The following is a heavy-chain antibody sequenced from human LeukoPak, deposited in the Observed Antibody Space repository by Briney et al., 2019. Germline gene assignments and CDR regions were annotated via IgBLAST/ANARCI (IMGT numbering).Heavy chain of an antibody. CDR1: GFTFSSYA. J-gene: IGHJ4*02. V-gene: IGHV4-59*08. Sequence: GSLRLSCAASGFTFSSYAMSWIRQPPGKGLEWIGYIYYSGSTNYNPSLKSRVTISVDTSKNQFSLKLSSVTAADTAVYYCARRVWGELSHWGQGTLVTVSS. CDR2: IYYSGST. D-gene: IGHD1-26*01. CDR3: ARRVWGELSH.